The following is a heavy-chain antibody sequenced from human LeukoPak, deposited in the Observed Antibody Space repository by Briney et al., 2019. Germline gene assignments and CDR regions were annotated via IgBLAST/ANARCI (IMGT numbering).Heavy chain of an antibody. J-gene: IGHJ6*02. D-gene: IGHD3-3*01. Sequence: SVKVSCKASGGTFSSYAISWVRQAPGQGLEWMGGIIPIFGTANYAQKFQGRVTITADESTSTAYMELSSLRSEDTAVYYCARDLKGVTIFGGTYYYYGMDVWGQGTTVTVSS. CDR1: GGTFSSYA. CDR2: IIPIFGTA. V-gene: IGHV1-69*13. CDR3: ARDLKGVTIFGGTYYYYGMDV.